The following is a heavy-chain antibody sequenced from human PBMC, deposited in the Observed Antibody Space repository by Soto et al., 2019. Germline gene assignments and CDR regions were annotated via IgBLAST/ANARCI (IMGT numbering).Heavy chain of an antibody. CDR2: IYTSGST. J-gene: IGHJ6*02. V-gene: IGHV4-4*07. Sequence: SETLSLTCTVSGGSISSDYWSWIRQPAGKGLEWIGRIYTSGSTNYNPSLKSRVTMSVDTSKNQFSLKLSSVTAADTAVYYCARDLARVVGAIPFYYYGMDVWGQGTTVTVSS. CDR1: GGSISSDY. D-gene: IGHD1-26*01. CDR3: ARDLARVVGAIPFYYYGMDV.